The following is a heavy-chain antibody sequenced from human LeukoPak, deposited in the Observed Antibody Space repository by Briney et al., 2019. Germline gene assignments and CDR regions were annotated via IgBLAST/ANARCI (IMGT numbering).Heavy chain of an antibody. J-gene: IGHJ4*02. D-gene: IGHD6-13*01. Sequence: PGGSLRLSCSAPGFTISSYAMSWLPQAPGKGPEWGPGISANGASGGSIHYADSVKGRFTVSRDDSKNTLYLQMTSLRAEDTAVYYCAKKTPGTYPFDYWGQGTLVTVSP. V-gene: IGHV3-23*01. CDR3: AKKTPGTYPFDY. CDR1: GFTISSYA. CDR2: ISANGASGGSI.